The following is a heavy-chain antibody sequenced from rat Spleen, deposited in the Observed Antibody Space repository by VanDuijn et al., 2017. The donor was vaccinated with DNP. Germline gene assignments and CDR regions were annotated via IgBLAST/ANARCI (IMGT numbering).Heavy chain of an antibody. CDR3: TRDRGHGWSLYFDF. V-gene: IGHV2-6*01. CDR1: GFSLTSYT. D-gene: IGHD4-3*01. Sequence: QVQLKESGPGLVQPSQTLSLTCTVSGFSLTSYTVSWVRQPPGKGLEWIAAISTGGFTYYNSVLRSRLSISRDTSRSQVFLEMNSLQTEDTAIYFCTRDRGHGWSLYFDFWGQGVMVTVSS. J-gene: IGHJ2*01. CDR2: ISTGGFT.